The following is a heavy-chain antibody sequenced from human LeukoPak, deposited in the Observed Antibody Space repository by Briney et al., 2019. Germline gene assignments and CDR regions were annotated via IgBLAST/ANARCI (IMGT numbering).Heavy chain of an antibody. CDR3: AIVSEY. CDR2: INNDGTAT. D-gene: IGHD2-21*01. Sequence: PGGSLRLSCAASGFTFNYFWMHWVREVPGKGLVWVSGINNDGTATYYADSVKGRFTISRDNARNTVYLQMNGLRAEDTTVYYCAIVSEYWGRGTLVTVCS. V-gene: IGHV3-74*01. J-gene: IGHJ1*01. CDR1: GFTFNYFW.